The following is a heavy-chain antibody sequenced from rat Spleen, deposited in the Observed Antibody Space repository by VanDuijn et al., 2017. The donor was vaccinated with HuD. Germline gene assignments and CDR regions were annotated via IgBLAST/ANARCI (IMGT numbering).Heavy chain of an antibody. Sequence: EVQLQESGPGLVKPSQSLSLTCSVTGYSITSNYWAWIRKFPGNKMEWLGYINYGGYTGYNPSLKSRISITRDTSKNQFFLQVNSVTTEDTATYYCARAGYSTDYRNWYFDFWGPGTMVTVSS. V-gene: IGHV3-1*01. D-gene: IGHD1-6*01. CDR1: GYSITSNY. CDR2: INYGGYT. CDR3: ARAGYSTDYRNWYFDF. J-gene: IGHJ1*01.